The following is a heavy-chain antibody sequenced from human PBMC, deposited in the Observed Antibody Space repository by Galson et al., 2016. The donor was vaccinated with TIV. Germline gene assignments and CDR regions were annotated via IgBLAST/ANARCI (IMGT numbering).Heavy chain of an antibody. J-gene: IGHJ4*02. V-gene: IGHV3-11*01. CDR1: GFTFSDYY. D-gene: IGHD2-8*01. CDR3: ARAKYDTKHPLDY. CDR2: ISMTGLTI. Sequence: SLRLSCAASGFTFSDYYMIWIRQAPGKGLEWLSYISMTGLTIYYADSVKGRFTISRDNAKTSVFLQMNSLRAEDTAVYFCARAKYDTKHPLDYWGQGDLVTVSS.